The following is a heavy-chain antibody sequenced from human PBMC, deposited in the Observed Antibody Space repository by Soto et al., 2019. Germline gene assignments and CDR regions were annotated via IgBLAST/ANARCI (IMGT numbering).Heavy chain of an antibody. Sequence: GESLKISCKGSGYSFTSYWIGWVRQMPGKGLEWMGIIYPGDSDTRYSPSFQGQVTISADKSISTAYLQWSSLKASDTAMYYCARHPGYSYGYYYFDYWGQGTLVTVSS. CDR3: ARHPGYSYGYYYFDY. V-gene: IGHV5-51*01. CDR2: IYPGDSDT. J-gene: IGHJ4*02. CDR1: GYSFTSYW. D-gene: IGHD5-18*01.